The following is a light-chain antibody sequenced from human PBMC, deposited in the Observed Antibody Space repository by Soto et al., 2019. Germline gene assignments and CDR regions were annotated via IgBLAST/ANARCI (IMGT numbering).Light chain of an antibody. CDR2: EVN. Sequence: QSALTXSPSASASPGQSVTISCTGSSGDVGAYNYVSWYQQHPGKAPKLIIYEVNKRPSGVPDRFSGSKSGITASLTVSGLQADDEADYYCGAHAGSNTWVFGGGTKVTV. CDR1: SGDVGAYNY. J-gene: IGLJ3*02. V-gene: IGLV2-8*01. CDR3: GAHAGSNTWV.